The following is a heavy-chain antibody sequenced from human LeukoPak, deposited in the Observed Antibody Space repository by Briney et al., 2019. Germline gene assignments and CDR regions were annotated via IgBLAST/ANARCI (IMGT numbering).Heavy chain of an antibody. V-gene: IGHV3-23*01. CDR2: ISGSGGST. CDR1: GFTFSSYA. J-gene: IGHJ4*02. Sequence: GGSLRLSCAASGFTFSSYAMSWVRQAPGKGLEWVSAISGSGGSTYYADSVKGRFTISRDNSKNTLYLQMNNLRAEDTAVYYCAKGGAFGGVIAILGSYYFDYWGQGTLVTVSS. D-gene: IGHD3-16*02. CDR3: AKGGAFGGVIAILGSYYFDY.